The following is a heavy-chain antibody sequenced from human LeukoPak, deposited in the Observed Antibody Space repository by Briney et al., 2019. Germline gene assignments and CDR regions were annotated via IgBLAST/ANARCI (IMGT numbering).Heavy chain of an antibody. J-gene: IGHJ5*02. CDR1: GGSISSGSYY. Sequence: PSQTLSLTCTVSGGSISSGSYYWSWIRQPAGKGLEWIGRIYTSGSTNYNPSLKSRVTISVDTSKNQFSLKLSSVTAADTAVYYCASDNYYGSGSLNWFDPWGQGTLVTVSS. V-gene: IGHV4-61*02. D-gene: IGHD3-10*01. CDR2: IYTSGST. CDR3: ASDNYYGSGSLNWFDP.